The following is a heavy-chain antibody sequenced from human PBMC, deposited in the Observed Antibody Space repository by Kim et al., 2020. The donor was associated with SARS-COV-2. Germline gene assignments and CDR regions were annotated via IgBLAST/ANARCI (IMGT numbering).Heavy chain of an antibody. D-gene: IGHD7-27*01. CDR1: GFTSTCCD. J-gene: IGHJ4*02. Sequence: GGSLRLSCAISGFTSTCCDMSWVRQAPGKGLEWVSTISASGIYMSYADSVKGRFTISRDNAKNSLYLQMNSLRAEVTAVYYCARDLNWAEGYWGQGTLVTVSS. CDR2: ISASGIYM. CDR3: ARDLNWAEGY. V-gene: IGHV3-21*01.